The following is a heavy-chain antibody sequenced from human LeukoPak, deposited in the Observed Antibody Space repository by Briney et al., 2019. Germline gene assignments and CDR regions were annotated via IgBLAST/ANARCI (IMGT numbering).Heavy chain of an antibody. CDR1: GGSISGYY. CDR3: ARHFTYYYDSSGYPRDAFDI. V-gene: IGHV4-59*08. Sequence: KPSETLSLTCTVSGGSISGYYWGWIRQSSGNGQVWIGYMYYSGSTNYNPSLKSRVTMSVDMSKNNFSLKLSSVTAADTALYYCARHFTYYYDSSGYPRDAFDIWGQGTMVTVSS. CDR2: MYYSGST. D-gene: IGHD3-22*01. J-gene: IGHJ3*02.